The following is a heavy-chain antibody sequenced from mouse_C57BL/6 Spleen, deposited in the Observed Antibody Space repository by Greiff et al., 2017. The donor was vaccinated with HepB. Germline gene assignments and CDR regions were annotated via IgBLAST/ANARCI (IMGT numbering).Heavy chain of an antibody. CDR3: AIGYYGPFDY. V-gene: IGHV1-64*01. D-gene: IGHD1-1*02. CDR1: GYTFTSYW. J-gene: IGHJ2*01. CDR2: IHPNSGST. Sequence: VQLQQPGAELVKPGATVKLSCKASGYTFTSYWMHWVKQRPGQGLEWIGMIHPNSGSTNYNEKFKSKATLTEDKYSSTAYMQLSSLTSEYSAVYYCAIGYYGPFDYWGQGTTLTVSS.